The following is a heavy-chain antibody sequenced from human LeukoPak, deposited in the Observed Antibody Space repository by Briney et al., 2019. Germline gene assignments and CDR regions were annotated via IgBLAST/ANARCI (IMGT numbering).Heavy chain of an antibody. CDR3: ARDLTDDFWSGYHFDY. CDR1: GFTFSSNW. J-gene: IGHJ4*02. Sequence: GGSLRLSCAASGFTFSSNWMHWVRQAPGKGLEWVSSISSSSNYIYYADSVKGRFTISRDNAKNSLYLQMNSLRAEDTAVYYCARDLTDDFWSGYHFDYWGQGTLVTVSS. V-gene: IGHV3-21*01. CDR2: ISSSSNYI. D-gene: IGHD3-3*01.